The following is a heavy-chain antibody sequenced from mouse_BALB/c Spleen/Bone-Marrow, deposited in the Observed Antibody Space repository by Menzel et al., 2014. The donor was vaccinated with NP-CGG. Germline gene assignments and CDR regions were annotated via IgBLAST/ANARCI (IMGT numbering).Heavy chain of an antibody. CDR1: GFTFNTNA. CDR2: IRSKSYDYAT. V-gene: IGHV10S3*01. CDR3: VKNNYDGTMDY. J-gene: IGHJ4*01. Sequence: EVKLVESGGGLVQPKGSLKLSCAASGFTFNTNAMNWVRQAPGKGLEWVARIRSKSYDYATFYADSVKDRFTISRDDSQSMLHLQMNNLKTEDTAMYYCVKNNYDGTMDYWGQGTSVTVSS. D-gene: IGHD1-1*01.